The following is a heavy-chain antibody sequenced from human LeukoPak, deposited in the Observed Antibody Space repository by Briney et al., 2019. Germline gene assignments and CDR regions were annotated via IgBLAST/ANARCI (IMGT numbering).Heavy chain of an antibody. D-gene: IGHD1-1*01. CDR2: IYYSGST. Sequence: SETLSLTCTVSGGSISSYYWSWIRQPPGKGLEWIGYIYYSGSTSYNPSLKSRVTISVDTSKNQFSLKLSSVTAADTAVYYCASHPVQLERRSWFDPWGQGTLVTVSS. CDR3: ASHPVQLERRSWFDP. V-gene: IGHV4-59*08. J-gene: IGHJ5*02. CDR1: GGSISSYY.